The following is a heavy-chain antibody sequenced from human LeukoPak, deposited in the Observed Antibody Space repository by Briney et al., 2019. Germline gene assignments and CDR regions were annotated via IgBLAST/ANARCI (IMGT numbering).Heavy chain of an antibody. J-gene: IGHJ4*02. CDR3: ARDPGETPRGIIFDY. V-gene: IGHV1-18*01. D-gene: IGHD3-10*01. Sequence: ASVKVSCKASGYTFTNYGISWVRQAPGQGLEWMGWISAYNGNTNYAQKFQGRVTMTTDTSTSTAYMELRSLRSDDTAVFYCARDPGETPRGIIFDYWGQGTLVTVSS. CDR1: GYTFTNYG. CDR2: ISAYNGNT.